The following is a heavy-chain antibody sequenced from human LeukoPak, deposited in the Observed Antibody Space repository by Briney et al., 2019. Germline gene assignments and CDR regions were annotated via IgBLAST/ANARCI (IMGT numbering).Heavy chain of an antibody. D-gene: IGHD5-12*01. V-gene: IGHV1-2*02. J-gene: IGHJ4*02. CDR2: INPNSGGT. CDR3: AIFSVATTYFDY. Sequence: ASVKVSCKASGYTFTGYYMHWVRQAPGQGLEWMGWINPNSGGTNYAQKFQGRVTMTRDTSISTAYMELSRLRSDDTAVYYCAIFSVATTYFDYWGQGTLVTVSS. CDR1: GYTFTGYY.